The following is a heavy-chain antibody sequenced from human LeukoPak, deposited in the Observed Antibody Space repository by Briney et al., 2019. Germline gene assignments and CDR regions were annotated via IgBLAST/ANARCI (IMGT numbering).Heavy chain of an antibody. D-gene: IGHD3-10*01. Sequence: GGSLRLSCVASGFSSTYAWMSWVRQAPGKGLQWVGHIRSETDGATTDYAAAVQGRFSISRDDSKKMLYLEMSSLKTEDTGVYYCTTDLNQRLKWFGNPLDHWGQGTPVTVSS. V-gene: IGHV3-15*01. J-gene: IGHJ4*02. CDR1: GFSSTYAW. CDR2: IRSETDGATT. CDR3: TTDLNQRLKWFGNPLDH.